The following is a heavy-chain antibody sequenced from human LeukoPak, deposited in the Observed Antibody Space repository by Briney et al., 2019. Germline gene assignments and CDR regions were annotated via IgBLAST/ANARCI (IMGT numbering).Heavy chain of an antibody. CDR2: IRSKANSYAT. J-gene: IGHJ4*02. CDR3: TRVTVTTDY. Sequence: GGSLRLSCAASGFTFIRAWMNWVRQASRKGLEWVGRIRSKANSYATAYAASVKGRFTISRDDSKNTAYLQMNSLKTEDTAVYYCTRVTVTTDYWGQGTLVTVSS. D-gene: IGHD4-17*01. V-gene: IGHV3-73*01. CDR1: GFTFIRAW.